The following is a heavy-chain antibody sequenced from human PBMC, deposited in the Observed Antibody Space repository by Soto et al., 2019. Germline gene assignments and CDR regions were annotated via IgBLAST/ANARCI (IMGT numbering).Heavy chain of an antibody. Sequence: SETLSLTCTVSGGSISSYYWSWIRQPPGKGLEWIGYIYYSGSTNYNPSLKSRVTISVDTSKNQFSLKLSSVTAADTAVYYCARVYCSGGSCQGPRDMDVWDKGTTVTVSS. V-gene: IGHV4-59*08. D-gene: IGHD2-15*01. CDR3: ARVYCSGGSCQGPRDMDV. CDR1: GGSISSYY. CDR2: IYYSGST. J-gene: IGHJ6*03.